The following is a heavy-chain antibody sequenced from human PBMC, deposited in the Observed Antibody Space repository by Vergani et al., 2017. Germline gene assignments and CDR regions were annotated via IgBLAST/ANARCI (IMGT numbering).Heavy chain of an antibody. CDR2: IIPIFGTA. D-gene: IGHD3-22*01. CDR3: ARVEWDYYDSSGDYGDNWFDP. J-gene: IGHJ5*02. CDR1: GGTFSSYA. Sequence: QVQLVQSGAEVKKPGSSVKVSCKASGGTFSSYAISWVRQAPGQGLEWMGRIIPIFGTANYAQKFQGRVTITADESTSTAYMELSSLRSEDTAVYYCARVEWDYYDSSGDYGDNWFDPWGQGTLVTVSS. V-gene: IGHV1-69*18.